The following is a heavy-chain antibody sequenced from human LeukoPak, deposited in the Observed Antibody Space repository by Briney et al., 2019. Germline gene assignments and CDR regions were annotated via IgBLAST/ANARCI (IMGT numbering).Heavy chain of an antibody. V-gene: IGHV3-23*01. D-gene: IGHD5-24*01. CDR3: AIRRDGYYFDY. J-gene: IGHJ4*02. CDR1: GFTFSSYA. CDR2: ISGSGGST. Sequence: GGSLRLSCAASGFTFSSYAMSWVRQAPGKGLEWVSAISGSGGSTYYADSVKGRFTISRDNSKNTLYLQMNSLRAEYTAVYYCAIRRDGYYFDYWGQGTLVTVSS.